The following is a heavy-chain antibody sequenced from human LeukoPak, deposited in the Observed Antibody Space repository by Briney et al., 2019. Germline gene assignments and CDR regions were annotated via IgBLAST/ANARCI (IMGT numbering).Heavy chain of an antibody. J-gene: IGHJ3*02. CDR1: GFTFSSYW. D-gene: IGHD2-2*01. CDR3: TRVGYCATTSCRTAFDI. V-gene: IGHV3-74*01. Sequence: GGSLRLSCAASGFTFSSYWMHWVRQAPGKGLVWVSRINTDGSSTSYADSVKGRFTISRDNAKNTLYLQMNSLRAEDTAVYYCTRVGYCATTSCRTAFDIWGQGIMVTVSS. CDR2: INTDGSST.